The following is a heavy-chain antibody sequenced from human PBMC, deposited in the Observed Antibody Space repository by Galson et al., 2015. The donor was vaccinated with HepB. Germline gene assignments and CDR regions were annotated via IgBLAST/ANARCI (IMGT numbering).Heavy chain of an antibody. V-gene: IGHV1-69*13. J-gene: IGHJ4*02. CDR1: GGTFGKYV. D-gene: IGHD6-13*01. CDR2: IIPIFGTT. CDR3: AHVAVAAAGTLYFDY. Sequence: SVKVSCKASGGTFGKYVINWVRQAPGQGLEWMGGIIPIFGTTNYAQKFQGRVTITADASTNTAYMELTSLTSEDTAVYYCAHVAVAAAGTLYFDYWGQGTPVIVCS.